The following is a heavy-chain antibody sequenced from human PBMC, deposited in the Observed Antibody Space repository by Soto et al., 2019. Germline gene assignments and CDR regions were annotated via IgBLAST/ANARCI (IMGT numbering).Heavy chain of an antibody. V-gene: IGHV1-69*06. Sequence: QMQLVQSGAEVQKPGSSVKVSCKAPGGTLSSFINYPINWVRQAPGQGLEWMGGIVPNVGTVNYAQKFQGRVAITAEKSTGTAYMELSSLKSEDTALYYCATRDTSGFLRYFDNWGQGTLVTVSS. J-gene: IGHJ4*02. D-gene: IGHD3-3*01. CDR2: IVPNVGTV. CDR1: GGTLSSFINYP. CDR3: ATRDTSGFLRYFDN.